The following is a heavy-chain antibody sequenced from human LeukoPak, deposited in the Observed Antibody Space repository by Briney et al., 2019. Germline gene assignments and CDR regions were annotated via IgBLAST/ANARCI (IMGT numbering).Heavy chain of an antibody. CDR2: IYSSGST. CDR3: ARGGKATVVTM. V-gene: IGHV4-4*07. CDR1: GGSINSYY. Sequence: SETLSLTCTVSGGSINSYYWSWIRQPAGKGLEWIGRIYSSGSTNYNPSLKSRVSMSVDTSKNQFFLKLTSVTAADTAVYYCARGGKATVVTMWGQGILVTVSS. D-gene: IGHD4-23*01. J-gene: IGHJ4*02.